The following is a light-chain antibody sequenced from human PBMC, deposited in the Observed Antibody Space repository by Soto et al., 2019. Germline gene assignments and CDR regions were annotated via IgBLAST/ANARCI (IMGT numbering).Light chain of an antibody. CDR3: QDYCSSART. Sequence: GKRVDLGGRARQSVSSNLAWYQQKPGQAPRLVIYDIFSRATGVPTRISGSGSGTDFPLTIGVSASEDFALSNCQDYCSSARTFGGGTKVDI. V-gene: IGKV3D-15*03. CDR2: DIF. J-gene: IGKJ4*01. CDR1: QSVSSN.